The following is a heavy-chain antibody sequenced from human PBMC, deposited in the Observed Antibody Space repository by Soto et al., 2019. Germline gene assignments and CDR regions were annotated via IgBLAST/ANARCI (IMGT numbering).Heavy chain of an antibody. V-gene: IGHV1-69*01. Sequence: QVQLVQSGAEVKKPGSSVKVSCKVSGGTFSSYAISWVRQAPGQGLEWMGGIIPIFGTANYAQKFQGRVTITADESTSTAYMELSSLRSEDTAVYYCARDEDYYDSSGYSFWGQGTLVTVSS. CDR1: GGTFSSYA. CDR3: ARDEDYYDSSGYSF. CDR2: IIPIFGTA. D-gene: IGHD3-22*01. J-gene: IGHJ4*02.